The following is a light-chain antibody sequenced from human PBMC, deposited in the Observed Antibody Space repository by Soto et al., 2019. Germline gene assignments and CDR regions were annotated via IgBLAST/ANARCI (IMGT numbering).Light chain of an antibody. J-gene: IGLJ1*01. CDR3: SSYSSNNILSYV. V-gene: IGLV2-14*03. CDR1: SNDVGGYKY. CDR2: EVN. Sequence: QSALTQPASVSGAPGQSITISCTRTSNDVGGYKYVSWYQQRPGTAPKLIMFEVNNRPSGVSDRFSGSRSANTASLTISGLQAQDEADYYCSSYSSNNILSYVFGTGTKVTVL.